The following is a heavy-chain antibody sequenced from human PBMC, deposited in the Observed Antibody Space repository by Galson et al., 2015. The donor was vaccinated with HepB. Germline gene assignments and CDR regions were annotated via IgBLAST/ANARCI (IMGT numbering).Heavy chain of an antibody. Sequence: SLRLSCAASGFTFSSYWMSWVRQAPGKGLEWVANIKQDGSEKYYVDSVKGRFTISRDNAKNSLYLQMNSLRAEDTAVYYCARAVPENSGPTPYYYYYGMDVWGQGTTVTVSS. CDR2: IKQDGSEK. CDR1: GFTFSSYW. J-gene: IGHJ6*02. CDR3: ARAVPENSGPTPYYYYYGMDV. D-gene: IGHD6-19*01. V-gene: IGHV3-7*03.